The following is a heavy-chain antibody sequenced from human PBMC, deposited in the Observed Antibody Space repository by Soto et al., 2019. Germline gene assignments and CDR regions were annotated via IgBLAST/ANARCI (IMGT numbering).Heavy chain of an antibody. V-gene: IGHV3-30-3*01. Sequence: GGSLRLSCAASGFTFSSYTMHWVRQAPGKGLEWVAVISYDGSNKYYADSVKGRFTISRDNAKNTLYLQMNSLRAEDTAVYYCARDAGWPYFDYWGQGTLVTVSS. CDR2: ISYDGSNK. J-gene: IGHJ4*02. D-gene: IGHD2-15*01. CDR3: ARDAGWPYFDY. CDR1: GFTFSSYT.